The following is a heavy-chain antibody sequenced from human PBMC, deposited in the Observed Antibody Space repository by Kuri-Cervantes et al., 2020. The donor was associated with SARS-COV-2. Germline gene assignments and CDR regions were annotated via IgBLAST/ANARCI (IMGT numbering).Heavy chain of an antibody. CDR2: IYYSGST. CDR1: GGSISCSSYY. V-gene: IGHV4-39*07. CDR3: AKYGTDDYLSTYFGRGSWFDP. J-gene: IGHJ5*02. Sequence: ESLKISWTVSGGSISCSSYYWGWIRQPPGKGLEWIGSIYYSGSTYYNPSLKSRVTISVDTSKNQFSLRLTSVTAADTAVYFCAKYGTDDYLSTYFGRGSWFDPWGQGTLVTVSS. D-gene: IGHD3-3*01.